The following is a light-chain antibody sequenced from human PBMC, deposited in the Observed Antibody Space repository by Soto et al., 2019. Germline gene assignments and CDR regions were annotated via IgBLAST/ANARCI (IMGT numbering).Light chain of an antibody. V-gene: IGKV3-11*01. CDR3: QQRSSWPL. CDR2: DTS. CDR1: QSVSSSY. Sequence: EIVLTQSPVTLSLSPGERATLSCRASQSVSSSYLTWYQQKPGQAPRLLIYDTSKRAAGIPARFSGSGSGTDFTLTISSLEPEDFAVYYCQQRSSWPLFGGGTKV. J-gene: IGKJ4*01.